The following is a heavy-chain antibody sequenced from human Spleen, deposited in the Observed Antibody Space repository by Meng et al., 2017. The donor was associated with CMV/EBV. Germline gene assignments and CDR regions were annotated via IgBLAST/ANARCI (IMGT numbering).Heavy chain of an antibody. J-gene: IGHJ6*02. CDR2: IYYVGNT. CDR3: ARVQSRRGALDV. D-gene: IGHD5-24*01. Sequence: SETLSLTCSVSGGSISSRSYYWGWIRQPPGKGLEWIATIYYVGNTYYNPSLNTRVSISIDTSRNQFSLKLSSVTATDTALYYCARVQSRRGALDVWGQGNTVTVSS. CDR1: GGSISSRSYY. V-gene: IGHV4-39*07.